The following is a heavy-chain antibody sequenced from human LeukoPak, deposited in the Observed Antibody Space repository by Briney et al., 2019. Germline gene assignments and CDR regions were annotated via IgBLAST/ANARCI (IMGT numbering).Heavy chain of an antibody. CDR2: ISWNSGSI. J-gene: IGHJ6*03. CDR1: GFTFDDYA. CDR3: ARVRTEMATRGIWNYYYYYYMDV. D-gene: IGHD5-24*01. V-gene: IGHV3-9*01. Sequence: GGSLRLSCAASGFTFDDYAMHWVRQAPGKGLEWVSGISWNSGSIGYADSVKGRFTISRDNAKNSLYLQMDSLRAEDTAVYYCARVRTEMATRGIWNYYYYYYMDVWGKGTTVTVSS.